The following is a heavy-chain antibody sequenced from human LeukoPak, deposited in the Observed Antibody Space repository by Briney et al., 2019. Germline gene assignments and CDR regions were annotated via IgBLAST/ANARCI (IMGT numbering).Heavy chain of an antibody. CDR3: ARAGGNSGYELGAFDN. CDR2: INPNSGGT. D-gene: IGHD5-12*01. V-gene: IGHV1-2*02. CDR1: GYTFTGYY. J-gene: IGHJ3*02. Sequence: ASVKVSCKASGYTFTGYYMHWVRQAPGQGLEWMGWINPNSGGTNYAQKFQGRVTMTRDTSISTAYMELSRLRSDDTAVYYCARAGGNSGYELGAFDNWGQGTMVTVSS.